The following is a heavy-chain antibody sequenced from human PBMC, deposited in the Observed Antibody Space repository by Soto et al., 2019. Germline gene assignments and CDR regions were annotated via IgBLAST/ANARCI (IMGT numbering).Heavy chain of an antibody. V-gene: IGHV1-2*02. D-gene: IGHD2-15*01. CDR3: ARDLARGGGSAGFDY. J-gene: IGHJ4*02. CDR2: INPNSGGT. CDR1: GYTFTVYY. Sequence: ASVKVSCKASGYTFTVYYIHCVVQSPLQCLEWMGWINPNSGGTKYPQKFQGRVTMTRDTSIRTVYMSLTGLKSDDTAVYFCARDLARGGGSAGFDYWGQGTLVTVSS.